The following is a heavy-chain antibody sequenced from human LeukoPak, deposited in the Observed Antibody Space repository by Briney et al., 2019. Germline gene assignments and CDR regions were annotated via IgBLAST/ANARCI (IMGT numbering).Heavy chain of an antibody. CDR2: IYYSGST. CDR3: ARWKQQLVRGYYYMDV. Sequence: SETLSLTCTVSGGSISSSSYYWGWIRQPPGKGLEWIGSIYYSGSTYYNPSLKSRVTISVDTSKNQFSLKLSSVTAADTAVYYCARWKQQLVRGYYYMDVWGKGTTVTVSS. CDR1: GGSISSSSYY. J-gene: IGHJ6*03. D-gene: IGHD6-13*01. V-gene: IGHV4-39*07.